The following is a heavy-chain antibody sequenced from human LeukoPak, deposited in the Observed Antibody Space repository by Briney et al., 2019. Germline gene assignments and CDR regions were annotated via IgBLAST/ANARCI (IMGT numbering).Heavy chain of an antibody. CDR2: INPNSGGT. CDR1: GYTFTGYY. CDR3: ARDYKSSSFEFWRYFDY. J-gene: IGHJ4*02. Sequence: ASLKVSCKASGYTFTGYYMHWVRQAPGQGLEWMGWINPNSGGTNYAQKFQGRVTMTRDTSISTAYMELSRLRSDDTAVYYGARDYKSSSFEFWRYFDYWGQGTLVTVSS. V-gene: IGHV1-2*02. D-gene: IGHD6-6*01.